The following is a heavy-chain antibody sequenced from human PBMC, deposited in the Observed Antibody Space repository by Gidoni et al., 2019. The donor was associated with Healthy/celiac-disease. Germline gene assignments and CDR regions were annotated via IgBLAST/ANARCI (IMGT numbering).Heavy chain of an antibody. J-gene: IGHJ4*02. D-gene: IGHD3-22*01. Sequence: EVKLVESGGGLVQPGGSLRLAGAASGFTFSRYWMSWVRQAPVTGLEWVANIKQDGSEKYYVDSVKGRFTIPRDNAKNSLYLQMNSLRAEDTSVYYCARVAPPYYYDSSGYSDYWGQGTLVTVSS. CDR2: IKQDGSEK. V-gene: IGHV3-7*01. CDR1: GFTFSRYW. CDR3: ARVAPPYYYDSSGYSDY.